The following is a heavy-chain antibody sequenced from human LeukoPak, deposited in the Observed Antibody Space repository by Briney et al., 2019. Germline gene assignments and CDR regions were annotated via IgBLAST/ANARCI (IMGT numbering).Heavy chain of an antibody. Sequence: PSQTLSLTCAVSGGSISSGGYYWSWIRQPPGKGLEWIGEINHSGSTNYNPSLKSRVTISVDTSKNQFSLKLSSVTAADTAVYYCARRRGGHWPYSSSRSYYYYGMDVWGQGTTVTVSS. D-gene: IGHD6-13*01. J-gene: IGHJ6*02. CDR3: ARRRGGHWPYSSSRSYYYYGMDV. CDR2: INHSGST. V-gene: IGHV4-30-2*01. CDR1: GGSISSGGYY.